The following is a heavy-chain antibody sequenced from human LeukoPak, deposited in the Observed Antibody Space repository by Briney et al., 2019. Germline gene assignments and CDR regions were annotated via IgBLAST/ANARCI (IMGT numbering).Heavy chain of an antibody. CDR1: GFTFRNSA. CDR2: IIGNSVST. J-gene: IGHJ4*02. Sequence: PGGSLRLSCAASGFTFRNSAMSWVRQAPGKGLEWVSNIIGNSVSTYYADFVKGRFTTSRDNSNNTLFLQMNSLSADDTAIYFCAKGRRDGYSYPFFDSWGQGAWVVVSS. D-gene: IGHD5-24*01. CDR3: AKGRRDGYSYPFFDS. V-gene: IGHV3-23*01.